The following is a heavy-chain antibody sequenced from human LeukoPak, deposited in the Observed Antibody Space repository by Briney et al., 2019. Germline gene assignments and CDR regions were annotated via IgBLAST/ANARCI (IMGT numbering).Heavy chain of an antibody. D-gene: IGHD2-8*01. CDR2: INPNTGDT. Sequence: ASVKVSCKASGYTFTGYYMHWVRQAPGQGLEWMGRINPNTGDTNYAQKFQGRVAMTGDSSISTAYMELSRLRSDDTAVYYCARPPATMVYPMGGYWGQGTLVTVSS. CDR3: ARPPATMVYPMGGY. V-gene: IGHV1-2*06. J-gene: IGHJ4*02. CDR1: GYTFTGYY.